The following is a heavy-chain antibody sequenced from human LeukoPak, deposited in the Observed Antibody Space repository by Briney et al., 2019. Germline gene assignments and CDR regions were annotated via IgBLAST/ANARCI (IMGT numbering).Heavy chain of an antibody. J-gene: IGHJ4*02. D-gene: IGHD6-19*01. CDR3: AKDEDSSGWYSAPSPWWGY. CDR1: GFTFCSIG. V-gene: IGHV3-23*01. Sequence: TCAGSGFTFCSIGWCRDPPGPGHELKWVFTISGSGGSKSHEDPVKGRFTISRDNSKNTLYLQMNSLRAEDTAVYYCAKDEDSSGWYSAPSPWWGYWGQGTLVTVSS. CDR2: ISGSGGSK.